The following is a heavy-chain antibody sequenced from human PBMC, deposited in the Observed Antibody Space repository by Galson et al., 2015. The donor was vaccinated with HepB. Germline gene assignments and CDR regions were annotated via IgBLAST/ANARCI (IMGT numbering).Heavy chain of an antibody. V-gene: IGHV1-69*02. CDR1: GGTFSSYT. J-gene: IGHJ4*02. CDR3: ASLISGSFIDY. D-gene: IGHD1-26*01. CDR2: IIPILGIA. Sequence: SVKVSCKASGGTFSSYTISWVRQAPGQGLEWMGRIIPILGIANYAQKFQGRVTITADKSTSTAYMELSSLRSEDTAVYYCASLISGSFIDYWGQGTLVTVSS.